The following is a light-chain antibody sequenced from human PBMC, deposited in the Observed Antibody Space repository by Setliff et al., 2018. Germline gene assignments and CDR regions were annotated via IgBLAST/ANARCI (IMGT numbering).Light chain of an antibody. J-gene: IGLJ1*01. CDR3: SSWDDSLDGFYV. V-gene: IGLV1-44*01. CDR1: NSNIGSNI. CDR2: SDY. Sequence: QSALTQPPSASGTPGQRVTISCSGSNSNIGSNIVNWYQQVPGTAPKLLIYSDYQRPSGVPDRLSGSKSGTSASLAISGLQSEDEADYYCSSWDDSLDGFYVFGTGTKVTVL.